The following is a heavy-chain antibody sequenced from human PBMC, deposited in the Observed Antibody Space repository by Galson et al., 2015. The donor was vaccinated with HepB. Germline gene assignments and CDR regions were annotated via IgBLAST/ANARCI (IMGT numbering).Heavy chain of an antibody. D-gene: IGHD3-10*01. J-gene: IGHJ5*02. CDR3: ARDSGGPSAWFDP. Sequence: SVKVSCKASGYISTNYMIHWVRQAPGQRLEWMGWINAGTGGTKFSQKFQGRVAITRDTSASTVYMELSRLKSEDTALYYCARDSGGPSAWFDPWGQGTLVTVSS. CDR1: GYISTNYM. CDR2: INAGTGGT. V-gene: IGHV1-3*01.